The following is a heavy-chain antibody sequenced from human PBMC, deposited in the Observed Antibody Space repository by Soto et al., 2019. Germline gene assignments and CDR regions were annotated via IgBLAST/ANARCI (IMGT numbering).Heavy chain of an antibody. V-gene: IGHV1-46*01. D-gene: IGHD4-17*01. J-gene: IGHJ4*02. CDR2: INPSGGST. CDR3: ARGLTTVVTPNYFDS. Sequence: AASVKVSCKASGYTFTSYYMHWVRQAPGQGLEWMGIINPSGGSTSYAQKFQGRVTMTRDTSTSTVYMELSSLRSEDTAVYYCARGLTTVVTPNYFDSWGQGTLVTVSS. CDR1: GYTFTSYY.